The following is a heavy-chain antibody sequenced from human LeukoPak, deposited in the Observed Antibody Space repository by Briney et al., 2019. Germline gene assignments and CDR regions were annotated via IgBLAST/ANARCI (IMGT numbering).Heavy chain of an antibody. V-gene: IGHV5-51*01. CDR3: ARQAGDYETPCDY. CDR1: GFTFSSYS. Sequence: GGSLRLSCAASGFTFSSYSMNWVRQAPGKGLEWMGIIYPGDSDTRYSPSFQGQVTISADKSISTAYLQWSSLKASDTAMYYCARQAGDYETPCDYWGQGTLVTVSS. CDR2: IYPGDSDT. J-gene: IGHJ4*02. D-gene: IGHD4-17*01.